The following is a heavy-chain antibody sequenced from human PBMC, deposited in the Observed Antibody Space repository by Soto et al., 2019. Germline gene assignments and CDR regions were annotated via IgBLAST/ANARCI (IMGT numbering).Heavy chain of an antibody. V-gene: IGHV1-2*04. CDR3: ARDRHCSGGSCYYFDY. D-gene: IGHD2-15*01. CDR2: INPNSGGT. CDR1: GYTFTGYY. J-gene: IGHJ4*02. Sequence: GASAKVSCKASGYTFTGYYMHWVRQAPGQGLEWMGWINPNSGGTNYAQKFQGWVTMTRDTSISTAYMELSRLRSDDTAVLYCARDRHCSGGSCYYFDYWGQGTLVTVSS.